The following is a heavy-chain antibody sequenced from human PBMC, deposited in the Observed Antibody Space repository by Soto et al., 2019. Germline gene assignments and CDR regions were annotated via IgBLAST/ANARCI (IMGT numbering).Heavy chain of an antibody. J-gene: IGHJ4*02. CDR1: GFIVSRSH. Sequence: ESGGGLTQPGGSLRLSCVVSGFIVSRSHMMWVRQAPGKGLEGVSVIYNHGQINYVDTVKGRFTIARDNSKNTIYLQMNSLKVEDTAVYYCVRVTGAERHWGQGALVTVSS. CDR3: VRVTGAERH. CDR2: IYNHGQI. D-gene: IGHD7-27*01. V-gene: IGHV3-53*01.